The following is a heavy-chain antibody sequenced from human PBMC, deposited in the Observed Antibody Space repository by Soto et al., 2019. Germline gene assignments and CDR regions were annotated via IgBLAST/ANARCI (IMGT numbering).Heavy chain of an antibody. CDR3: AKDFFSVVLRREIPLADY. CDR1: GFTFSNYG. D-gene: IGHD3-3*01. J-gene: IGHJ4*02. CDR2: ISYDGSNK. Sequence: PGGSLRLSCAASGFTFSNYGMHWVRQAPGKGLEWVAVISYDGSNKYYADSVKGRFTISRDNSKNTLYLQMNSLRAEDTAVYYCAKDFFSVVLRREIPLADYWGQGTLVTVSS. V-gene: IGHV3-30*18.